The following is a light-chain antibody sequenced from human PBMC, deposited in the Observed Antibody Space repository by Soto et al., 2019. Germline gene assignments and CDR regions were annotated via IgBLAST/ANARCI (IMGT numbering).Light chain of an antibody. Sequence: QSVLTQPPSASGTPGQRVTISCSGSSSNFGSNYVYWYQQLPGTAPKLLISRNNQRPSGVPDRFSGSRSGTSASLAISGLRSQDEADYYCAAWDDSLTGWVFGGGTQLTVL. J-gene: IGLJ3*02. V-gene: IGLV1-47*01. CDR3: AAWDDSLTGWV. CDR1: SSNFGSNY. CDR2: RNN.